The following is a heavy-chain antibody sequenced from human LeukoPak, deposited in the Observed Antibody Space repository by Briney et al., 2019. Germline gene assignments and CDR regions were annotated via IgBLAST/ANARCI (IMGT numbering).Heavy chain of an antibody. D-gene: IGHD2-2*01. CDR2: INPNSGGT. J-gene: IGHJ5*02. CDR1: GYTFTGYY. V-gene: IGHV1-2*02. Sequence: ASVKVSCKASGYTFTGYYMHWVRQAPGQGLEWMGWINPNSGGTNYAQKSQGRVTMTRDTSISTAYMELSRLRSDDTAVYYCARDLGVVVPAAISDWFDPWGQGTLVTVSS. CDR3: ARDLGVVVPAAISDWFDP.